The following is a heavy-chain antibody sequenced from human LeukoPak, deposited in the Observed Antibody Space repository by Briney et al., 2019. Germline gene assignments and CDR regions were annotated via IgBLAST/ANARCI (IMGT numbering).Heavy chain of an antibody. Sequence: PSETLSLTCTVSGDSISSYSWSWIRQPAGKGLEWIGRIYTGGSTNYNPSLKSRVTMSVDMSKNHFSLKLSSVTAADTAVYYCATGNYFDYWGQGTLVTVSS. CDR2: IYTGGST. J-gene: IGHJ4*02. V-gene: IGHV4-4*07. D-gene: IGHD1-14*01. CDR3: ATGNYFDY. CDR1: GDSISSYS.